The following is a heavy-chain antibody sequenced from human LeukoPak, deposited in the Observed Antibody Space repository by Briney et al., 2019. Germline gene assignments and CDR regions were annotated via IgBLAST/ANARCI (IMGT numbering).Heavy chain of an antibody. CDR2: ISSSGSTI. Sequence: GGSLRLSCAASGFTFSDYYMSWIRQAPGKGLEWVSYISSSGSTIYYADSVRGRFTISRDNARNSLYLQMNSLRAEDTALYYCARGFRGNYYYMDVWGKGTTVTVSS. J-gene: IGHJ6*03. D-gene: IGHD1-1*01. V-gene: IGHV3-11*04. CDR3: ARGFRGNYYYMDV. CDR1: GFTFSDYY.